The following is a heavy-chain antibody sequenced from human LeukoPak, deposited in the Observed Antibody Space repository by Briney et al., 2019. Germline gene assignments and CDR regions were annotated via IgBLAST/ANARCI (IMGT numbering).Heavy chain of an antibody. Sequence: ASVKVSCKASGYTFTGYYMHWVRQAPGQGLEWMGWINPNSGGTNYAQKFQGRVTMTRDTSISTAYMELSRLRSDDTAVYYCAREFMAAGNNWFDPWGQGTLVTVSS. V-gene: IGHV1-2*02. CDR3: AREFMAAGNNWFDP. CDR1: GYTFTGYY. D-gene: IGHD6-13*01. CDR2: INPNSGGT. J-gene: IGHJ5*02.